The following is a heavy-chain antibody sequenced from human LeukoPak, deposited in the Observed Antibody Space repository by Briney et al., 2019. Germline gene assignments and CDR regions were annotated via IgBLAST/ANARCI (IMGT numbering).Heavy chain of an antibody. D-gene: IGHD1-26*01. Sequence: PSETLSLTCTVSGYSISSGYYWGWIRPPPGKGLEWIGSIYHSGSTYYNPSLKSRVTVSVDTSKNQFSLKLSSVTAADTAVYYCARVPRGGSYAISSRGNYFDYWGQGTLVTVSS. J-gene: IGHJ4*02. CDR2: IYHSGST. CDR3: ARVPRGGSYAISSRGNYFDY. V-gene: IGHV4-38-2*02. CDR1: GYSISSGYY.